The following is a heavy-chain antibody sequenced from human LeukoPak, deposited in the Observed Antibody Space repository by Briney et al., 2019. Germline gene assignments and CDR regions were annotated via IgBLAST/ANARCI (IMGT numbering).Heavy chain of an antibody. D-gene: IGHD3-22*01. V-gene: IGHV1-18*01. Sequence: ASVKVSCKASGYTFTSYGISWGRQAPGQGRGWMGWISAYNGNTKYAQKLQGRVTMTTDTSTSTAYMELRSLRSDDTAVYYCVTYYYDSSGRDDAFDIWGQGTMVTVSS. J-gene: IGHJ3*02. CDR2: ISAYNGNT. CDR3: VTYYYDSSGRDDAFDI. CDR1: GYTFTSYG.